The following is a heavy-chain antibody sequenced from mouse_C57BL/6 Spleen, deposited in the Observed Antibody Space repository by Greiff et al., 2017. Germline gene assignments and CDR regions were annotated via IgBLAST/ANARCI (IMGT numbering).Heavy chain of an antibody. CDR3: AGGGYDCDALAY. V-gene: IGHV1-20*01. J-gene: IGHJ3*01. CDR1: GYSFTGYF. Sequence: EVQLQQSGPELVKPGDSVKISCKASGYSFTGYFMNWVMQSHGKSLEWIGRINTYNGDTFYNQKFKGKATLTIDKSSSTAHMDLRSLTSEDSAVYYCAGGGYDCDALAYWGQGTLVTVSA. CDR2: INTYNGDT. D-gene: IGHD2-4*01.